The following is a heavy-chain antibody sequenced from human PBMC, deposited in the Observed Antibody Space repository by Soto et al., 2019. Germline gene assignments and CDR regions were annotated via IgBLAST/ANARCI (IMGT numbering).Heavy chain of an antibody. D-gene: IGHD1-1*01. Sequence: SETLSLTCVVSGGPISSGGYTWTWIRQPPGRGLEWIGYISQSGSADYNPSLKSRVTISVDTSKNQFSLRLSSVTAADTAVYYCARDRNGLGGIDFWGQGILVTVSS. CDR2: ISQSGSA. CDR3: ARDRNGLGGIDF. V-gene: IGHV4-30-2*01. CDR1: GGPISSGGYT. J-gene: IGHJ4*02.